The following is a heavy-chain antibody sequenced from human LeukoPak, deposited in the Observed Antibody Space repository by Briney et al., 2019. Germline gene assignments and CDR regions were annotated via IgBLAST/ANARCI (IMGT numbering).Heavy chain of an antibody. V-gene: IGHV3-13*01. CDR3: ARGGYEDSSSWYVDY. Sequence: GGSLRLSCAASGFTFSSYDMHWVRQATGKGLEWVSAIGTAGDTYYPGSVKGRFTISRENAKNSLYLQMNSLRAGDTAVYYCARGGYEDSSSWYVDYWGQGTLVTVSS. J-gene: IGHJ4*02. CDR1: GFTFSSYD. D-gene: IGHD6-13*01. CDR2: IGTAGDT.